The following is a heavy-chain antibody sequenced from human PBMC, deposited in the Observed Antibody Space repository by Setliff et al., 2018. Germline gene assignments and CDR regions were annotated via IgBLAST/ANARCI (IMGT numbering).Heavy chain of an antibody. V-gene: IGHV3-72*01. Sequence: GGSLSLSCAASGFTFSAHYMDWLRQSPGKRLEWVGRIRNKDNSYTTEYAASVKGRFTISREDSKSIAYLRMNSLKIEDTAVYYCTRDFWPESSGFAFGQWGQGTLVTVSS. J-gene: IGHJ4*02. D-gene: IGHD3-22*01. CDR2: IRNKDNSYTT. CDR1: GFTFSAHY. CDR3: TRDFWPESSGFAFGQ.